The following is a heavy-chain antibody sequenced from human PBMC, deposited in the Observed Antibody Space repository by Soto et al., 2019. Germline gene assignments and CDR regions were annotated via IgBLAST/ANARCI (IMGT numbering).Heavy chain of an antibody. Sequence: GASVKVSCKASGYTFTSYGISWVRQAPGQGLEWMGWISAYNGNTNYAQKLQGRVTMTTDTSTSTAYMELRSLRSDDTAVYYCARGRYDFWSGYRNPQIDYWGQGTLVTVSS. D-gene: IGHD3-3*01. V-gene: IGHV1-18*01. J-gene: IGHJ4*02. CDR1: GYTFTSYG. CDR2: ISAYNGNT. CDR3: ARGRYDFWSGYRNPQIDY.